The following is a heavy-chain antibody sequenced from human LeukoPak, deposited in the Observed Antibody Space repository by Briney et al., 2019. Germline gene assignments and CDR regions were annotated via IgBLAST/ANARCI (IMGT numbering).Heavy chain of an antibody. CDR3: ARRFRYSYGIDY. D-gene: IGHD5-18*01. V-gene: IGHV3-11*06. J-gene: IGHJ4*02. CDR2: ISSSSAYT. Sequence: GGSLRLSCAASGFTFSDYYMSWIRQAPGKGLEWVSYISSSSAYTNYADSVKGRFTISRDNAKKSLYLQMNSLRAEDTAVYYCARRFRYSYGIDYWGQGTLVTVSS. CDR1: GFTFSDYY.